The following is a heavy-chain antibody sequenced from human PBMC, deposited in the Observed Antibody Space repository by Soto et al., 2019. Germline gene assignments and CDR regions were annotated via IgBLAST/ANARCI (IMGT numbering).Heavy chain of an antibody. V-gene: IGHV3-23*01. Sequence: GGSLRLSCAASGFTFSSYAMSWVRQAPGKGLEWVSAISGSGGSTYYADYVKGRFTISRDNSKNTLYLQMNSLRAEDTAVYYCAKDPIWGSFPSRNNWFDPWGQGTLVTVSS. CDR1: GFTFSSYA. J-gene: IGHJ5*02. D-gene: IGHD3-16*01. CDR2: ISGSGGST. CDR3: AKDPIWGSFPSRNNWFDP.